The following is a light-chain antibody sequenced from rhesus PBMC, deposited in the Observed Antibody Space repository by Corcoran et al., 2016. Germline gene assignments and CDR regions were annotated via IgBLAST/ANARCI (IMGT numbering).Light chain of an antibody. CDR2: DVS. V-gene: IGKV3-42*02. CDR3: QQYNNWNS. CDR1: QSVGSN. Sequence: ETVMTQSPATLSLSPGERATLSCRASQSVGSNLAWYHQRPGQPPKFLIFDVSTRATGIPDRFRGSGSGAEFTLTISSLEPEDVGLYYCQQYNNWNSFGQGTKVEIK. J-gene: IGKJ2*01.